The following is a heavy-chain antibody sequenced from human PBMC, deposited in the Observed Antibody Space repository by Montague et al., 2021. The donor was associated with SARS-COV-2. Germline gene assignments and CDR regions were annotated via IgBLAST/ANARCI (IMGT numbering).Heavy chain of an antibody. D-gene: IGHD2-21*02. CDR1: GGSFSGYY. J-gene: IGHJ6*02. V-gene: IGHV4-34*01. CDR3: AGGSWHIVVVTAIRDGYYGMDV. Sequence: SETLSLTCAVYGGSFSGYYWSWIRQPPGKGLEWIGEINHSGSTNYNPSLKSRVTISVDTSKNQFSLKLSSVTAADTAVYYCAGGSWHIVVVTAIRDGYYGMDVWGQGTTVTVSS. CDR2: INHSGST.